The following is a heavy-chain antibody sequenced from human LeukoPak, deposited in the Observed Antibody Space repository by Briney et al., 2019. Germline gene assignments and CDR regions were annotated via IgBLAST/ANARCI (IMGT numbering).Heavy chain of an antibody. D-gene: IGHD3-16*01. CDR2: FDPEEGKK. J-gene: IGHJ4*02. CDR3: ARDQGIGAAGYDF. V-gene: IGHV1-24*01. CDR1: GHRLTDVF. Sequence: ASVRVSCTVSGHRLTDVFIQWVRQVPGEGLEWMGGFDPEEGKKLYARKFQGRLTTTEDTSTDTAYMELSSLRSEDTAVYYCARDQGIGAAGYDFWGQGTLVTVSS.